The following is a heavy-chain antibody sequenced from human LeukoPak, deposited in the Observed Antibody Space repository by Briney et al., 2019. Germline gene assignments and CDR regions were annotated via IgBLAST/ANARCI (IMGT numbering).Heavy chain of an antibody. D-gene: IGHD3-22*01. J-gene: IGHJ4*02. Sequence: SETLSLTCAVYGGSFSGYYWSWIRQPPGKGLEWIGEINHSGSTNYNPSLKSRVTISVGTSKNQFSLKLSSVTAADTAVYYCARHYYDSSGYFPPRYWGQGTLVTVSS. CDR1: GGSFSGYY. CDR3: ARHYYDSSGYFPPRY. V-gene: IGHV4-34*01. CDR2: INHSGST.